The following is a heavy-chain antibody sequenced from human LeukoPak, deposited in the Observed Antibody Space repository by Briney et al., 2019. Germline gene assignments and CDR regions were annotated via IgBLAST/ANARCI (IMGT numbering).Heavy chain of an antibody. CDR2: FDPEDVET. CDR1: GYTLTELS. D-gene: IGHD4-17*01. CDR3: APGPYGDYVAY. J-gene: IGHJ4*02. Sequence: ASVKVSFKGSGYTLTELSMHWVRQAPRKWLEWIEGFDPEDVETMYAQKLQGRVTMTADTSTDTAYMELSRLRSADTAVSYCAPGPYGDYVAYWGQGTLVTVSS. V-gene: IGHV1-24*01.